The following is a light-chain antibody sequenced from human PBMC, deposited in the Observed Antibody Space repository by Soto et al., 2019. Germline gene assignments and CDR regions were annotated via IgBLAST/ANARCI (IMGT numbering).Light chain of an antibody. CDR3: SSHTSTNTRVV. J-gene: IGLJ2*01. CDR1: SSDVGGYNY. V-gene: IGLV2-14*03. CDR2: DVT. Sequence: QSVLTQPASVSGSPGQSITISCTGTSSDVGGYNYVSWYQHHPGKARKLIIYDVTNRPSGVSNRFSGSKSGNTACLTISGLRAEDEAEYNCSSHTSTNTRVVFGGGTQLTVL.